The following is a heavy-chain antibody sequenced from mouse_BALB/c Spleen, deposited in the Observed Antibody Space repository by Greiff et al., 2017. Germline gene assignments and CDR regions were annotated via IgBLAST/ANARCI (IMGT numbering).Heavy chain of an antibody. CDR1: GYTFTSYY. CDR2: IYPGNVNT. CDR3: ARGRDVLLMDY. Sequence: QVQLQQSGPELVKPGASVRISCKASGYTFTSYYIHWVKQRPGQGLEWIGWIYPGNVNTKYNEKFKGKATLTADKSSSTAYMQLSSLTSEDSAVYFCARGRDVLLMDYWGQGTSVTVSS. V-gene: IGHV1S56*01. J-gene: IGHJ4*01.